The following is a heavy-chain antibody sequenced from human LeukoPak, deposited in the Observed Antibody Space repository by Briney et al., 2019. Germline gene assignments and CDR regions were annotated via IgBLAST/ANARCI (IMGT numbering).Heavy chain of an antibody. CDR1: GGSISSYY. Sequence: SETLSLTCTVSGGSISSYYWSWIRQPPGKGLECIGYIYYSGSTNYDPSLKSRVTISVDTSKNQFSLKLSSVTAADTAVYYCARRTYFYDSSGYYFDYWGQGTLVTVSS. CDR2: IYYSGST. J-gene: IGHJ4*02. D-gene: IGHD3-22*01. CDR3: ARRTYFYDSSGYYFDY. V-gene: IGHV4-59*01.